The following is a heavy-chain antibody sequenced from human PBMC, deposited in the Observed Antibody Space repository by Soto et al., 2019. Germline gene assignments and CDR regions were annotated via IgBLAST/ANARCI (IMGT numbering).Heavy chain of an antibody. CDR1: GGSISSGDYY. D-gene: IGHD6-13*01. V-gene: IGHV4-30-4*01. CDR2: IYYSGST. J-gene: IGHJ4*02. CDR3: ARDPAAGTVRFDY. Sequence: PSETLSLTCTVSGGSISSGDYYWSWIRQPPGKGLEWIGYIYYSGSTYYNPSLKSRVTISVDTSKNQFSLKLSSVTAADTAVYYCARDPAAGTVRFDYWGQGTLVTVSS.